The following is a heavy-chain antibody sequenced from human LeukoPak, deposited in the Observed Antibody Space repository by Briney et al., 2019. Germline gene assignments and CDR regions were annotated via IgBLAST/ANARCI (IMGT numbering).Heavy chain of an antibody. CDR2: VSSDGGTK. Sequence: GGSLRLSCTASKFTFSNYGMQWVRQAPGKGLEWVAVVSSDGGTKYYADSVKGRFTISRDNSKNTVYLQMNRLRIEDTAEYYCAKEGEGYNYGYAYWGQGTLVTVSS. CDR1: KFTFSNYG. D-gene: IGHD5-18*01. V-gene: IGHV3-30*18. J-gene: IGHJ4*02. CDR3: AKEGEGYNYGYAY.